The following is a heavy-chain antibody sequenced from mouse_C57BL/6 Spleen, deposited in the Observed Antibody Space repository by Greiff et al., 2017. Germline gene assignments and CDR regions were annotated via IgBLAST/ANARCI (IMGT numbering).Heavy chain of an antibody. J-gene: IGHJ2*01. D-gene: IGHD2-12*01. CDR3: AKVYSYYVRVHFDY. Sequence: QVQLKQPGAELVKPGASVKMSCKASGYTFTSYWITWVKQRPGQGLEWIGDIYPGSGSTNYNQKFKSKATLTLDTSSSTAYMQLSSLTSEDSAVYYCAKVYSYYVRVHFDYWGQGTTLTVSS. CDR1: GYTFTSYW. CDR2: IYPGSGST. V-gene: IGHV1-55*01.